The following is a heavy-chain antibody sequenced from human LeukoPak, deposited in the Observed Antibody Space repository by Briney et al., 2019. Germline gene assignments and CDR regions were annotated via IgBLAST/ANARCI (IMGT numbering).Heavy chain of an antibody. CDR1: GFTFSDYS. D-gene: IGHD6-25*01. J-gene: IGHJ6*03. V-gene: IGHV3-21*06. CDR3: ARDGSGFYLYYYMDV. CDR2: ISTSSTYT. Sequence: GGSLRLSCAASGFTFSDYSINWVRQAPGKGLEWVSSISTSSTYTFHADSVKGRFTISRDNRKNILYLQMSSLTAEDTAVYYCARDGSGFYLYYYMDVWGKGTTVTVSS.